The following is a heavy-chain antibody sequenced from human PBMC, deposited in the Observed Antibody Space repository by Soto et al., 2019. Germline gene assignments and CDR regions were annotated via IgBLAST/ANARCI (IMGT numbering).Heavy chain of an antibody. Sequence: QVQLVESGGGVVRPGRSLRLSCAASGFTFSSYAMHWVRQAPGKGLEWVAVISYDGSNKYYADSVKGRFTISRDNSKNTLYLQMNSLRAEDTAVYYCAKDRSSSGWYYFDYWGQGTLVTVSS. CDR1: GFTFSSYA. CDR3: AKDRSSSGWYYFDY. D-gene: IGHD6-19*01. J-gene: IGHJ4*02. V-gene: IGHV3-30*18. CDR2: ISYDGSNK.